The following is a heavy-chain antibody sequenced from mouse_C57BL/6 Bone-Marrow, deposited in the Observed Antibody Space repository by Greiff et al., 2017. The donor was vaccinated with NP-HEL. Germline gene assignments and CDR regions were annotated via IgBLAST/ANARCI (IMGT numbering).Heavy chain of an antibody. Sequence: QVQLKESGAELVKPGASVKLSCKASGYTFTSYWMHWVKQRPGQGLEWIGMIHPNSGSTNYNEKFKSKATLTVDKSSSTAYMQLSSLTSEDSAVYYCARDYYALFDYWGQGTTLTVSS. CDR3: ARDYYALFDY. J-gene: IGHJ2*01. CDR1: GYTFTSYW. CDR2: IHPNSGST. D-gene: IGHD1-1*01. V-gene: IGHV1-64*01.